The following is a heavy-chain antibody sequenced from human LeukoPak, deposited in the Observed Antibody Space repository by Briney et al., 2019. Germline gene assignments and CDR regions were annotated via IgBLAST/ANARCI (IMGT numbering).Heavy chain of an antibody. CDR1: GFTFDDYA. J-gene: IGHJ6*02. CDR3: AKDGGYGMDV. CDR2: ISWNSGSI. Sequence: PGRSLRLSCAASGFTFDDYAMHWVRQAPGKGLEWVSGISWNSGSIGYADSVKGRFTISRDNAKNSLYLQMNSLRAKDTALYYCAKDGGYGMDVWGQGTTVTVSS. V-gene: IGHV3-9*01. D-gene: IGHD3-16*01.